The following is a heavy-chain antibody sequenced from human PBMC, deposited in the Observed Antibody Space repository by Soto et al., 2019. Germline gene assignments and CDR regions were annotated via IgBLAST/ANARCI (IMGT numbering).Heavy chain of an antibody. CDR1: GYTFTDNG. D-gene: IGHD3-10*01. J-gene: IGHJ4*02. V-gene: IGHV1-18*01. Sequence: QVQLVQSGAEVKKPGASVKVSCKASGYTFTDNGVSWMRQAPGQGLEWMGWINPNNGNTKYAQNFQGRVNMTTDKSTSTAYVERRSLRSDDTDMYYCARSSISGIFYYYYWGQGTLVTVSS. CDR3: ARSSISGIFYYYY. CDR2: INPNNGNT.